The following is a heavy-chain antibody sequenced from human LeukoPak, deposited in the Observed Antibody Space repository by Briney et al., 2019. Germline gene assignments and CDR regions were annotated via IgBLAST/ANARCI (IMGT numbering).Heavy chain of an antibody. D-gene: IGHD3-3*01. Sequence: SETLSLTCAVYGGSFSGYYWSWIRQPPGKGLEWIGEINHSGSTNYNPSLKSRVTISVGTSKNQFSLKLSSVTAADTAVYYCARVSIRLRFLEWLPDNWFDPWGQGTLVTVSS. V-gene: IGHV4-34*01. CDR1: GGSFSGYY. CDR3: ARVSIRLRFLEWLPDNWFDP. CDR2: INHSGST. J-gene: IGHJ5*02.